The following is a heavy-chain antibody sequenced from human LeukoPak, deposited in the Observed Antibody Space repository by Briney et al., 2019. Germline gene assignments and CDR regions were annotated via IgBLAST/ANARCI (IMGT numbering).Heavy chain of an antibody. CDR1: GYNSAHGR. D-gene: IGHD3-22*01. V-gene: IGHV5-51*01. CDR2: IYPNDSDT. CDR3: ARPNITYYYDTSGYNGFDD. Sequence: GESLHSSCKASGYNSAHGRVAGGRQMPGKGLEWMGIIYPNDSDTRYRPSFQGQVSISADKSINTAYLQWSSLKASDNAMYFCARPNITYYYDTSGYNGFDDWGQGTMVTVSS. J-gene: IGHJ3*01.